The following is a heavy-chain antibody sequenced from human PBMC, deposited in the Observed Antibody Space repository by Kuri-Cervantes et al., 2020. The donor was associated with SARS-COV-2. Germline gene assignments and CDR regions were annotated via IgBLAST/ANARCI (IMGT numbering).Heavy chain of an antibody. CDR1: GFTFSSYA. CDR2: ISSNGGST. CDR3: ARVGCSSTSCYTGDYYYGMDV. V-gene: IGHV3-64*01. Sequence: GESLKISCAASGFTFSSYAMHWVRQAPGKGLEYVSAISSNGGSTYYANSVKGRFTISRDNSNNTLYLQMGSLRAEDMAVYYCARVGCSSTSCYTGDYYYGMDVWGQGTTVTVSS. D-gene: IGHD2-2*02. J-gene: IGHJ6*02.